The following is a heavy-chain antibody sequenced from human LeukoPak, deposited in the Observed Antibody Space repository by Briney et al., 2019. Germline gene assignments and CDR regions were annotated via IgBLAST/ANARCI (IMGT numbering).Heavy chain of an antibody. CDR2: ISSSSSYI. CDR1: GFTFSSYG. Sequence: GGSLRLSCAASGFTFSSYGMNWVRQAPGKGLEWVSSISSSSSYIYYADSVKGRFTISRDNAKNSLYLQMNSLRAEDTAVYYCAREISGIAAAGYWGQGTLVTVSS. CDR3: AREISGIAAAGY. J-gene: IGHJ4*02. V-gene: IGHV3-21*01. D-gene: IGHD6-13*01.